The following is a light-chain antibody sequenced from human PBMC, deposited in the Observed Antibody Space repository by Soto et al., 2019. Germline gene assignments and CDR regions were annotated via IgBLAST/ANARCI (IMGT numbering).Light chain of an antibody. V-gene: IGKV3-20*01. CDR1: QRVNIN. J-gene: IGKJ1*01. Sequence: EIVLTQSPGTLSLSPGERATLSCRASQRVNINLAWYQQKPGQAPRLLIFGVSSRATDIPDRFSGSGSGTDFTLTINRLEPEDFAVYYCQQYSISSTFGQGTKVDIK. CDR2: GVS. CDR3: QQYSISST.